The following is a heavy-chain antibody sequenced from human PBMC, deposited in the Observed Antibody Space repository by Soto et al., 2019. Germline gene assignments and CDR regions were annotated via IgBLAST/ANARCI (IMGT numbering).Heavy chain of an antibody. Sequence: QVQLVESGGDVVQPGRSLRLSCAASGFTFSSYAMHWVRQAPGKGLEWVAGISDDGGNKYYADSVKGRFTISRDNSKNTLYLQMNSLRGEDTAVYYCARDGLAGGCSSGCDYYGMDVWGQGTTVTVSS. CDR2: ISDDGGNK. V-gene: IGHV3-30-3*01. CDR3: ARDGLAGGCSSGCDYYGMDV. D-gene: IGHD6-13*01. CDR1: GFTFSSYA. J-gene: IGHJ6*02.